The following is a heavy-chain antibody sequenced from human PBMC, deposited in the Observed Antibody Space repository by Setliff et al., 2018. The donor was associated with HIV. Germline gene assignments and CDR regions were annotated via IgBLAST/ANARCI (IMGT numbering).Heavy chain of an antibody. CDR3: TIDYGDYEGWFDP. V-gene: IGHV1-46*03. Sequence: ASVKVSCKASGYTFTGYYMHWVRQAPGQGLEWMGIINPSGGSTSYAQKFQGRVTMTTDTSTSTAYMELRSLRSDDTAVYYCTIDYGDYEGWFDPWGQGTLVTVSS. CDR1: GYTFTGYY. CDR2: INPSGGST. D-gene: IGHD4-17*01. J-gene: IGHJ5*02.